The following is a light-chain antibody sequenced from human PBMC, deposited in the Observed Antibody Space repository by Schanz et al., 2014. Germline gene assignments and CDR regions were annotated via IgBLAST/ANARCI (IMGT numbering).Light chain of an antibody. CDR1: NSDVGNYNL. J-gene: IGLJ1*01. Sequence: QSVLTQPASVSGSPGQSITISCTGTNSDVGNYNLVSWFQQHPDKAPQLIIYEGNQRPSEVSNRFSGSKSGNTASLTISGLQAEDEADYYCSSYAGNKYVFGTGTKVTVL. CDR2: EGN. V-gene: IGLV2-23*01. CDR3: SSYAGNKYV.